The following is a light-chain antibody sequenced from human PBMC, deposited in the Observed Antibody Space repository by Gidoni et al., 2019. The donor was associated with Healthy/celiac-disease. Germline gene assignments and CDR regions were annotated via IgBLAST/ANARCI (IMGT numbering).Light chain of an antibody. CDR2: GAS. CDR3: QQYNNWLPLT. V-gene: IGKV3-15*01. CDR1: QSVSSN. J-gene: IGKJ4*01. Sequence: EIVMTQSPATLSVSPGERATLSCRASQSVSSNLAWYQQKPCQAPRPLIYGASTRATGIPARFSGSGSGTEFTLTISSLQSEDFAVYYCQQYNNWLPLTFGGGTKVEIK.